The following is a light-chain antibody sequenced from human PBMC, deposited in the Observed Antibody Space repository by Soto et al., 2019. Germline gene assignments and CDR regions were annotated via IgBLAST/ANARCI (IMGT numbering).Light chain of an antibody. CDR1: QGISNY. J-gene: IGKJ3*01. CDR3: QRHNSAPPVS. Sequence: DIQMTQSPSSLSASVGDRVTITCRASQGISNYLAWYQQKPGKAPQLLIYAASTLQSGVPSRFGGSGSGTDFTLTISSLQPEDVATYYCQRHNSAPPVSFGPGTKVDLK. CDR2: AAS. V-gene: IGKV1-27*01.